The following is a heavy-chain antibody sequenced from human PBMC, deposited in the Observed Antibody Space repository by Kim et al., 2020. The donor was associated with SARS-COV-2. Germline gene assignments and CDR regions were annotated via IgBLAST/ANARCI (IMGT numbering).Heavy chain of an antibody. D-gene: IGHD1-26*01. CDR1: GFTFSNAW. Sequence: GGSLRLSCAASGFTFSNAWMSWVRQAPGKGLEWVGRIKSKTDGGTTDYAAPVKGRFTISRDDSTNTLYLQMNSLKTDDTAVYYCTTLTDPGGAQRTHWFDPWAQVTLVTVS. CDR2: IKSKTDGGTT. J-gene: IGHJ5*02. V-gene: IGHV3-15*01. CDR3: TTLTDPGGAQRTHWFDP.